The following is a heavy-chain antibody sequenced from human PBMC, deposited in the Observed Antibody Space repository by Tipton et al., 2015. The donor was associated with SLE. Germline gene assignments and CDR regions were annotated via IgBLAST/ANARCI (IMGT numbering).Heavy chain of an antibody. CDR1: GGSFSGHY. J-gene: IGHJ6*03. D-gene: IGHD3-10*01. CDR3: ARGGAVYYYYYYMDV. Sequence: TLSLTCAVYGGSFSGHYWSWIRQSPGKGLEWIGEINHSGNTNYSPSLKSRVAISIDTSNNQFSLKLSSVIVADTAVYYCARGGAVYYYYYYMDVWGKGTTVTVSS. V-gene: IGHV4-34*01. CDR2: INHSGNT.